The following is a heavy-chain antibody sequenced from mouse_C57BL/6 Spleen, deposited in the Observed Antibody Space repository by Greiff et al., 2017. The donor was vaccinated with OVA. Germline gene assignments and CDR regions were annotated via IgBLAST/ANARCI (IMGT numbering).Heavy chain of an antibody. CDR2: ISYDGSN. CDR1: GYSITSGYY. J-gene: IGHJ2*01. D-gene: IGHD2-3*01. CDR3: ARDRGGYYVPFDY. Sequence: DVKLQESGPGLVKPSQSLSLTCSVTGYSITSGYYWNWIRQFPGNKLEWMGYISYDGSNNYNPSLKNRISITRDTSKNQFFLKLNSVTTEDTATYYCARDRGGYYVPFDYWGQGTTLTVSS. V-gene: IGHV3-6*01.